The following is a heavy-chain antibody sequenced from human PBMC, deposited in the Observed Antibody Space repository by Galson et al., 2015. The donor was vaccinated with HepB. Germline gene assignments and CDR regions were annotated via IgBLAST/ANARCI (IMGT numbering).Heavy chain of an antibody. CDR3: ASPSNRQYSYGGPGDY. J-gene: IGHJ4*02. CDR1: GGTFSIYT. V-gene: IGHV1-69*02. D-gene: IGHD5-18*01. CDR2: IIPILGIA. Sequence: SVKVSCKASGGTFSIYTISWVRQAPGQGLEWMGRIIPILGIANYAQKFQGRVTITADKSTSTAYMELSSLRSEDTAVYYCASPSNRQYSYGGPGDYWGQGTLVTVAS.